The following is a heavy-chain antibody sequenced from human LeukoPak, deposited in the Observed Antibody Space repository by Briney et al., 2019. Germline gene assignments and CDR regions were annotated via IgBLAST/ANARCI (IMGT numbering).Heavy chain of an antibody. Sequence: SVKVSCKATGGTFSSYTISWVRQAPGQGLEWMGRIIPILGIANYAQKFQGRVTITADKSTSTAYMELRSLRSDDTAVYYCARSGFGLSPVGSFDYWGQGTLVTVSS. V-gene: IGHV1-69*02. D-gene: IGHD3-3*01. J-gene: IGHJ4*02. CDR1: GGTFSSYT. CDR3: ARSGFGLSPVGSFDY. CDR2: IIPILGIA.